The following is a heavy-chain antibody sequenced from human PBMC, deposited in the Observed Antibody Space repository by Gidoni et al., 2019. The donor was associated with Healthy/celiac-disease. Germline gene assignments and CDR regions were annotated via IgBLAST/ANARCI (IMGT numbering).Heavy chain of an antibody. CDR3: AKTPGSGTVVMSALDY. CDR2: MSGSGGST. D-gene: IGHD2-21*01. CDR1: GFTFRTYA. V-gene: IGHV3-23*01. J-gene: IGHJ4*02. Sequence: EVQLLESGGGLVPPGGSLRLSCAASGFTFRTYAMSWVRQAAGKGLEWVSAMSGSGGSTYYADSVKGRFTISRDNSKNTLYLQMNSLRAEDTAVYYCAKTPGSGTVVMSALDYWGQGTLVTVSS.